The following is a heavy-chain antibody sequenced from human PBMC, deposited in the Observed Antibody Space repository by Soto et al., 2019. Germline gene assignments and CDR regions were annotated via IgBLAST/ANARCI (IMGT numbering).Heavy chain of an antibody. J-gene: IGHJ4*02. Sequence: LRLSCAASGFTFSSYGMHWVRQAPGKGLEWVAVISYDGSNKYYADSVKGRFTISRDNSRNTLYLQMDSLRVEDSAVYSCAKAGCSGGTCCLYYFDYWGQGALVTVPS. CDR1: GFTFSSYG. V-gene: IGHV3-30*18. CDR3: AKAGCSGGTCCLYYFDY. D-gene: IGHD2-15*01. CDR2: ISYDGSNK.